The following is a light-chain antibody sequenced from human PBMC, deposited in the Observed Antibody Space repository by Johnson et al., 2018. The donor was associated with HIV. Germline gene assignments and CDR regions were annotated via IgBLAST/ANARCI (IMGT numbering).Light chain of an antibody. J-gene: IGLJ1*01. Sequence: QSVLTQPPSVSAAPGQKVTIYCSGSSSNIGNNYVSWYQQLPGTAPKLLIYENNKRPSGIPDRFSASKSGTSATLGITGLQTGDEADYYCGTWDNSLSTGGVFGTGTKVTVL. CDR1: SSNIGNNY. CDR3: GTWDNSLSTGGV. CDR2: ENN. V-gene: IGLV1-51*02.